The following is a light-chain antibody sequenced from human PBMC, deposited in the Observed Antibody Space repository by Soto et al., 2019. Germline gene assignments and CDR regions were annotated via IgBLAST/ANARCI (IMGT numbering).Light chain of an antibody. Sequence: AIQMTQSPSSLSASVGDRVTITCRASQVIRFDLAWYQQKPGRAPELLIYAASTLQSGVPSRFSGSGSATDFTLTISSLQPEDFATYFCLQDYNYPPTFGQGTKLEIK. J-gene: IGKJ2*01. CDR3: LQDYNYPPT. CDR1: QVIRFD. CDR2: AAS. V-gene: IGKV1-6*01.